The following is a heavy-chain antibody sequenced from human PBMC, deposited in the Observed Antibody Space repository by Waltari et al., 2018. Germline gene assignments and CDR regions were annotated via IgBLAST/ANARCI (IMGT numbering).Heavy chain of an antibody. V-gene: IGHV3-72*01. CDR1: GFIFSDHY. J-gene: IGHJ4*02. CDR3: ARWESGAPVN. CDR2: TRNKRHSYTT. D-gene: IGHD1-26*01. Sequence: EVQLVESGGGLVQPGGSLRLSCAASGFIFSDHYLDWVRQAPGKGLEGVGQTRNKRHSYTTEYAASVKGRFTISRDDSKNSLYLQMNSLKTEDTAVYYCARWESGAPVNWGRGTLVTVSS.